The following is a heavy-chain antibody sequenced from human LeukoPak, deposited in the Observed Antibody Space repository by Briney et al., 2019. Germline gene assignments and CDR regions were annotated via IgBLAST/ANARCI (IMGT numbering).Heavy chain of an antibody. CDR2: THYSGAT. V-gene: IGHV4-59*01. D-gene: IGHD2-21*02. Sequence: ETLSLTCTVSGGSISSYYWSWLRQPPAKGLKYIGYTHYSGATNYNPSLKSPVTISLDTSGNQFSLKLSSVTAADTAVYYCASGYCGGACQLGGVDMWGQGTMITVSS. J-gene: IGHJ3*02. CDR1: GGSISSYY. CDR3: ASGYCGGACQLGGVDM.